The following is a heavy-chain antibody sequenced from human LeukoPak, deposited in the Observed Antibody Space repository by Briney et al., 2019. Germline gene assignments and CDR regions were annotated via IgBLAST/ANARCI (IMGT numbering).Heavy chain of an antibody. CDR1: GASMNSHY. V-gene: IGHV4-59*11. CDR2: IYHSGST. J-gene: IGHJ5*02. Sequence: SETLSLTCSVSGASMNSHYWSWIRQSPGKGLQWIGYIYHSGSTNYNPSLKSRVTISGDTSKNQFSLKLTSVTAADTAVYYCARVGNPLVTVFAWFDPWGQGTLVTVSS. D-gene: IGHD3-3*01. CDR3: ARVGNPLVTVFAWFDP.